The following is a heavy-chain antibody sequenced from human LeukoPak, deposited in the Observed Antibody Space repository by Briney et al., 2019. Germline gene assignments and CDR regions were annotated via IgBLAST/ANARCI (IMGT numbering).Heavy chain of an antibody. J-gene: IGHJ4*02. CDR1: GFTFNHYA. CDR2: VSENGGGT. V-gene: IGHV3-23*01. CDR3: ARGWTTFHH. Sequence: GGSLRLSCVGSGFTFNHYAMSWVRRAPGKGLEWVASVSENGGGTMYPDSVKGRFTISRDNSRKTVLLQVNSLRVEDAATYYCARGWTTFHHWGQGALVTVSS. D-gene: IGHD1-1*01.